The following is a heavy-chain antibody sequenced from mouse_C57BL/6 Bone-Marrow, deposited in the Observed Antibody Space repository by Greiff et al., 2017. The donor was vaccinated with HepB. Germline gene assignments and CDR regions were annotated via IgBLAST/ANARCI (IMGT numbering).Heavy chain of an antibody. D-gene: IGHD2-13*01. CDR2: IHPNSGST. Sequence: QVQLQQPGAELVKPGASVKLSCKASGYTFTSYWMHWVKQRPGQGLEWIGMIHPNSGSTNYNEKFKSKATLTVDKSSSTAYMQLSSLTSEDSAVYYCARSRSDGDYVGWYFDVWGTGTTVTVSS. V-gene: IGHV1-64*01. CDR1: GYTFTSYW. J-gene: IGHJ1*03. CDR3: ARSRSDGDYVGWYFDV.